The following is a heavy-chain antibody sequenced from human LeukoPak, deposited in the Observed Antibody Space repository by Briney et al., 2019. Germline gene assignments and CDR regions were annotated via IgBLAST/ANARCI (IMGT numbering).Heavy chain of an antibody. J-gene: IGHJ1*01. CDR3: ARDDTYYHGGKPAEYFQH. Sequence: ASVKVSCKASGYTFTSYGISWVRQAPGQGLEWMGWISSHNGNTNYAQKLQGRVTMTTDTSTSTAYMELRSLGSDDTAVYYCARDDTYYHGGKPAEYFQHWGQGTLVTVSS. D-gene: IGHD3-10*01. CDR1: GYTFTSYG. V-gene: IGHV1-18*01. CDR2: ISSHNGNT.